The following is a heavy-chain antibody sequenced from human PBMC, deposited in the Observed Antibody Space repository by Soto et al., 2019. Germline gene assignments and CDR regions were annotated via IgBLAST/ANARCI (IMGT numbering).Heavy chain of an antibody. D-gene: IGHD3-22*01. CDR3: AKDYYYDSSGYSYFDY. CDR2: ISYDGNNK. V-gene: IGHV3-30*18. Sequence: GGSLRLSCAASGFSFRSYGMHWVRQAPGKGLEWVAVISYDGNNKYYADSVKGRLTISRDSSKNTLYLQLNSLRAEDTAVYYCAKDYYYDSSGYSYFDYWGQGTLVTVSS. J-gene: IGHJ4*02. CDR1: GFSFRSYG.